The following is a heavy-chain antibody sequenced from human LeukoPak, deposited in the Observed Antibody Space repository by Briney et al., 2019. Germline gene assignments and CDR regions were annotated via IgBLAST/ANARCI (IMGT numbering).Heavy chain of an antibody. J-gene: IGHJ4*02. V-gene: IGHV3-7*01. CDR1: GFYFSRFW. D-gene: IGHD1-26*01. CDR3: AKSGSHFDFDF. CDR2: IDPDGSEK. Sequence: PGGSLRVSCEASGFYFSRFWMSWVRQAPGKGLEWVANIDPDGSEKYYVDSVKGRFTISRDNAKKSLYLQMNSLSPEDTAVCYCAKSGSHFDFDFWGQGTLVTVSS.